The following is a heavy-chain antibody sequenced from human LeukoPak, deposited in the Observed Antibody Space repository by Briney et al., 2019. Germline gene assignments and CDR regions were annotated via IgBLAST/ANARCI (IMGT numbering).Heavy chain of an antibody. CDR3: AREDSSRTIDC. Sequence: PGGSLRLSCATSGFTFSDYYMSWIRQAPGKGLEWVSYISSSGNTIYYADSVKGRFTISMDNAKNSLYLQMNSLRAEDTAVYYCAREDSSRTIDCWGQGTLVTVSS. V-gene: IGHV3-11*01. CDR1: GFTFSDYY. CDR2: ISSSGNTI. D-gene: IGHD6-13*01. J-gene: IGHJ4*02.